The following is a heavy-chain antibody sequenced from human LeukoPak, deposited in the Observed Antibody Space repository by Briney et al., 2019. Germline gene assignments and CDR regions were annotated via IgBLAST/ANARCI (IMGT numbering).Heavy chain of an antibody. J-gene: IGHJ5*02. CDR3: AKYEESHILTPNWFDP. CDR1: GFTFSSYP. Sequence: PGGSLRLSCAASGFTFSSYPMSWVHQAPGKGLEWVSAISGSGGSTYYADSVKGRFTISGDNSKNTLYLQMNSLRAEDTAVYYCAKYEESHILTPNWFDPWGQGTLVTVSS. CDR2: ISGSGGST. D-gene: IGHD3-9*01. V-gene: IGHV3-23*01.